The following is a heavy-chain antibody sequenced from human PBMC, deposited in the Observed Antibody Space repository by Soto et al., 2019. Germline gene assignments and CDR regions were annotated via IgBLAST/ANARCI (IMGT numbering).Heavy chain of an antibody. D-gene: IGHD3-16*02. V-gene: IGHV1-18*04. J-gene: IGHJ4*02. CDR2: FSPYNGNT. CDR3: ARDGGVWGSFRYFDY. CDR1: GCTFTSYV. Sequence: QVQLVESGVEVQKPGASVKVSCKASGCTFTSYVISWLRQAPVQGLEWMGGFSPYNGNTNYAQKVQGRVTLTTATSTSNAYMDLRSRRTDGTAVYYCARDGGVWGSFRYFDYWGQGTLVTVSS.